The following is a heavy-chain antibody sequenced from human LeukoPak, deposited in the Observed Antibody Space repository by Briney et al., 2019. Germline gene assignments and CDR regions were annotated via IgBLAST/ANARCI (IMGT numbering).Heavy chain of an antibody. CDR1: GFTVSNNY. J-gene: IGHJ5*02. CDR2: IYSGGST. Sequence: PGGSLRLSCAASGFTVSNNYMSWVRRAAGKGLEWVALIYSGGSTYYADSVKGRFTISRDNSKNTLHLQMNSLRAEDTAVYYCVRNSGDLGAWGQGTLVTVSS. CDR3: VRNSGDLGA. V-gene: IGHV3-53*01. D-gene: IGHD2-21*01.